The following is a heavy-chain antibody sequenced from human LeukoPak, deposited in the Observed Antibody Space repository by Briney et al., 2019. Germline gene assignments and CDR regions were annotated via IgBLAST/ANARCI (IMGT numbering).Heavy chain of an antibody. CDR1: GFTVSSNY. J-gene: IGHJ4*02. D-gene: IGHD6-19*01. V-gene: IGHV3-53*01. Sequence: GGSLRLSCAASGFTVSSNYMSWVRQAPGKGLEWVSIIYSGGSTFYADSVKGRFTISRDNAKNSLYLQMNSLRAEDTAVYYCVRGDSSGWYLGSLDCWGQGTLVTVSS. CDR3: VRGDSSGWYLGSLDC. CDR2: IYSGGST.